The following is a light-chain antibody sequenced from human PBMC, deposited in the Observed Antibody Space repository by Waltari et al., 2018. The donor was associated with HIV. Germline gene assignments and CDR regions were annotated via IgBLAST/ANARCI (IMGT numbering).Light chain of an antibody. J-gene: IGLJ2*01. CDR3: CSYAGSSTLI. V-gene: IGLV2-23*02. Sequence: QSALTQPASVSGSPGQSITISCTGSSSDGGSYLLVSWYQQHPGKVPKLIIYEVAKRPSGVSNRFSGSKSGNTASLTISGLQAEDEADYYCCSYAGSSTLIFGGGTKLTVL. CDR2: EVA. CDR1: SSDGGSYLL.